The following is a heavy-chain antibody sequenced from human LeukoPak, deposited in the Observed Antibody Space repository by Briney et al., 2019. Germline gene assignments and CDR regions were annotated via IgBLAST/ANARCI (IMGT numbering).Heavy chain of an antibody. J-gene: IGHJ4*02. Sequence: ASETLSLTCTVSGYSISSGYYWGWIRQPPGKGLEWIGSIYHSGSTYYNPSLKSRVTISVDTSKNQFSLKLSSVTAADTAVYYCAMTTVVRRIDYWGQGTLVTVSS. CDR1: GYSISSGYY. V-gene: IGHV4-38-2*02. CDR2: IYHSGST. CDR3: AMTTVVRRIDY. D-gene: IGHD4-23*01.